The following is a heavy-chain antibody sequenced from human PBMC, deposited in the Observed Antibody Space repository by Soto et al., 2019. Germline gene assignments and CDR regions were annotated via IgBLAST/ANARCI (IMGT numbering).Heavy chain of an antibody. V-gene: IGHV3-33*01. Sequence: PVGSLRLSCAASGFTFSSYGMHWVRQAPGKGLEWVAVIWYDGSNKYYADSVKGRFTISRDNSKNTLYLQMNSLRAEDTAVYYCARDGRGSTVTLDYWGQGTLVTVSS. D-gene: IGHD4-4*01. J-gene: IGHJ4*02. CDR1: GFTFSSYG. CDR3: ARDGRGSTVTLDY. CDR2: IWYDGSNK.